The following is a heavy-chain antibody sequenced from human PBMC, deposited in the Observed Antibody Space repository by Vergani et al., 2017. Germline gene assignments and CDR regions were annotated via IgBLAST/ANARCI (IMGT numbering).Heavy chain of an antibody. V-gene: IGHV3-48*01. D-gene: IGHD6-19*01. CDR1: GFTFSSYS. CDR2: ISSSSSTI. J-gene: IGHJ4*02. Sequence: EVQLVESGGGLVQPGGSLRLSCAASGFTFSSYSMNWVRQAPGKGLEWVSYISSSSSTIYYADSVKGRFTISRDNSKNTLYLQMNSLRAEDTAVYYCARDLGAVAGTGSDYWGQGTLVTVSS. CDR3: ARDLGAVAGTGSDY.